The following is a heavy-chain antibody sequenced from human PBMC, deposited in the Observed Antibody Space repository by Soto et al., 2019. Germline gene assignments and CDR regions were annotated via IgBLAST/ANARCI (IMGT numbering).Heavy chain of an antibody. J-gene: IGHJ4*02. D-gene: IGHD2-8*02. CDR1: GGSSRGYS. Sequence: PDTLSHTCAVYGGSSRGYSWTWIRQHPGTGLEWIGEINHSGSTNYNPSLKSRVTISVDTSKNQFSLKLTSVTAADTAVYYCARDKITGLFDYWGQGTLVT. CDR3: ARDKITGLFDY. V-gene: IGHV4-34*01. CDR2: INHSGST.